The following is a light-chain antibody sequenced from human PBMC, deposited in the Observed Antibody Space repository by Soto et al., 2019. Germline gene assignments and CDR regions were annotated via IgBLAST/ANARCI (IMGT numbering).Light chain of an antibody. V-gene: IGKV3-20*01. CDR2: GAS. CDR1: QSVSSNY. Sequence: EIVLTQSPGTLSLSPGERATLSCRASQSVSSNYLAWYQQQAGQAPRLLIYGASSRATGIPDKFIGSGSGTDFTLTISRLEPEDVAVYYCQQYGGSPRVTFGGGTKVEIK. J-gene: IGKJ4*01. CDR3: QQYGGSPRVT.